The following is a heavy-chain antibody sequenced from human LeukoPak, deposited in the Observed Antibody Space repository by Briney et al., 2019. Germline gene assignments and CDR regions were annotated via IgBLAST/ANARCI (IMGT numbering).Heavy chain of an antibody. Sequence: ASVEVCCKASGRTFSTYAVNWVRQAPGQRLEWMGGIIPLFGTANYAQKFQGRVTFTTHDSTSTAHMELSSLRPEDTAIYYCARVFARGGEISGSYYYYWGQGTLVTVSS. V-gene: IGHV1-69*05. D-gene: IGHD1-26*01. CDR2: IIPLFGTA. CDR1: GRTFSTYA. CDR3: ARVFARGGEISGSYYYY. J-gene: IGHJ4*02.